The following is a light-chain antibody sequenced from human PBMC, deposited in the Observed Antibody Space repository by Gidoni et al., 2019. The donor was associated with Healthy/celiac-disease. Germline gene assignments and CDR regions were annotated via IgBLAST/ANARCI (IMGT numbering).Light chain of an antibody. CDR3: QQCYSTPS. J-gene: IGKJ2*03. V-gene: IGKV1-39*01. CDR1: QSISRY. Sequence: EIQPTHSPSSLSASVGDRVTITRRARQSISRYINWYQQKPGKAPKLLIYAASILQRGVPARFSSSASGTYFTLTISSLQPEDFATYYCQQCYSTPSFGQGTKLEIK. CDR2: AAS.